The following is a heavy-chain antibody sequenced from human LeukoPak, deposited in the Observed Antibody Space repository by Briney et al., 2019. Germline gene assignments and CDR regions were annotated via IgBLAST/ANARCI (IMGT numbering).Heavy chain of an antibody. CDR3: ARRYSRGWSFDD. D-gene: IGHD6-19*01. CDR1: GYTFTSYG. CDR2: ISAYNGNT. J-gene: IGHJ4*02. Sequence: ASVKVSCKASGYTFTSYGISWLRQAPGQGLEWMGWISAYNGNTNYAQKLQGRVTMTTDTSTSTAYMELRSLRSDDTAVYYCARRYSRGWSFDDWGQGILVTVSS. V-gene: IGHV1-18*01.